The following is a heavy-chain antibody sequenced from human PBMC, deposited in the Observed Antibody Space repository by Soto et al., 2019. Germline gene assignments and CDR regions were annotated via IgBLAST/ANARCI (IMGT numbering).Heavy chain of an antibody. D-gene: IGHD3-10*01. CDR1: GFTFSSYA. Sequence: LRLSCAASGFTFSSYAMSWVRQAPGKGLEWVSAISGSDGSTYYADSVKGRFTISRDNSKNTLYLQMNSLRAEDTAVYYCAKPQGGSGSSYYYYGMDVWGQGTTVTVSS. V-gene: IGHV3-23*01. CDR2: ISGSDGST. J-gene: IGHJ6*02. CDR3: AKPQGGSGSSYYYYGMDV.